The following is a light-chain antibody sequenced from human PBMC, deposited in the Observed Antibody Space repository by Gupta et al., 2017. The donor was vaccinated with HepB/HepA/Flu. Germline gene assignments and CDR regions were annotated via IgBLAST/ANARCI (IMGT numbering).Light chain of an antibody. J-gene: IGKJ4*01. V-gene: IGKV1-33*01. CDR3: QQDDNLPLT. CDR1: QDISNY. CDR2: DAS. Sequence: DIQMTQSLSSLSASVGDRVTITCQASQDISNYLNWHQQKPGKAPKLLIYDASNLETGVPSRFSGSGSGTDFTFTISSLQPEDIATYYCQQDDNLPLTFGRGTKVEIK.